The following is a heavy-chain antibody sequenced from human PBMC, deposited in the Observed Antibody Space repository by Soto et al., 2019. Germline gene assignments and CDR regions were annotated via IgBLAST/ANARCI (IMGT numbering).Heavy chain of an antibody. CDR3: ARDRRGSGYDPGAFYI. V-gene: IGHV1-69*08. J-gene: IGHJ3*02. CDR2: IIPILGIA. D-gene: IGHD5-12*01. Sequence: QVQLVQSGAEVKKPGSSVKVSCKASGGTFSSYTISWVRQAPGQGLEWMGRIIPILGIANYAQKFQGRVTITADKSTSTAYMELSSLRSEDTAVYYCARDRRGSGYDPGAFYIWGQGTMVTVSS. CDR1: GGTFSSYT.